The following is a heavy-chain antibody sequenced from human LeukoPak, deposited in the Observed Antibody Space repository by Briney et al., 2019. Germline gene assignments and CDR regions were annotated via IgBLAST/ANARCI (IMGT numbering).Heavy chain of an antibody. V-gene: IGHV3-23*01. CDR2: ISNTGGST. D-gene: IGHD2-15*01. CDR1: GLTFSSHW. CDR3: AQQVGYCSSGSCYFTY. J-gene: IGHJ1*01. Sequence: LPGGSLRLSCAASGLTFSSHWMHWVRQAPGKGLEWVSAISNTGGSTYYADSVKGRFTISRDKSKNTLSLQMNSLRAEDTAVYYCAQQVGYCSSGSCYFTYWGQGTLVTVSS.